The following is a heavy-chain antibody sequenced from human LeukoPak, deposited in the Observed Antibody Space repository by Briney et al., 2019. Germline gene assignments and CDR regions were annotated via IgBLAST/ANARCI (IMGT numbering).Heavy chain of an antibody. D-gene: IGHD3-3*01. CDR3: ARGSEAATIFY. Sequence: GGSLRLSCAASGFTVSSNYMSWVRQAPGKGLEWVSVIYSGGSTYYADSVKGRFTISRDNSKNTLYLQMNSLRAEDTAVYYCARGSEAATIFYWGQGTLVTVSS. V-gene: IGHV3-53*01. J-gene: IGHJ4*02. CDR2: IYSGGST. CDR1: GFTVSSNY.